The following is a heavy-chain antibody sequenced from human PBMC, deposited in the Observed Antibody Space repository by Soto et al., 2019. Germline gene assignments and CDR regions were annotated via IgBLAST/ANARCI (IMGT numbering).Heavy chain of an antibody. V-gene: IGHV4-30-2*01. Sequence: SENLSLTCAVSGGLISGGGYFWTWISQPPGKGLEWIGYMYHSGSPLYNPSLKSRATISIDLSKNQFSLNLPSVTAADTAAYYCARECRQGSFETQPRGQAIFVTVSS. J-gene: IGHJ1*01. CDR2: MYHSGSP. CDR3: ARECRQGSFETQP. D-gene: IGHD3-9*01. CDR1: GGLISGGGYF.